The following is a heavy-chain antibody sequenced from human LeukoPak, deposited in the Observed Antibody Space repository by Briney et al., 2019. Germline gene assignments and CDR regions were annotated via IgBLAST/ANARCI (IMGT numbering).Heavy chain of an antibody. CDR3: ARGPQWRGDYYYIDV. Sequence: ASVKVSCKASGYTFTNFDINWVRQATGQGLEWMGWMNPNSGNTGYAQKFRGRVTMTMNTSITTAYMELSSLISEDTAVYYCARGPQWRGDYYYIDVWGRGTTVTVSS. CDR2: MNPNSGNT. CDR1: GYTFTNFD. V-gene: IGHV1-8*01. J-gene: IGHJ6*03. D-gene: IGHD6-19*01.